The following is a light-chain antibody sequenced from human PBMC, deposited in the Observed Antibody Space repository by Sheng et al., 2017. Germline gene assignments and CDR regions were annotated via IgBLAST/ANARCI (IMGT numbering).Light chain of an antibody. CDR1: QSVSSY. Sequence: EIVMTQSPATLSVSPGDTATLSCRASQSVSSYLAWYQQKPGQAPRLLIYDASNRATGIPARFSGSGSGTDFTLTISSLEPEDFAVYYCQQRSNPITFGQGTRLEIK. CDR3: QQRSNPIT. V-gene: IGKV3-11*01. CDR2: DAS. J-gene: IGKJ5*01.